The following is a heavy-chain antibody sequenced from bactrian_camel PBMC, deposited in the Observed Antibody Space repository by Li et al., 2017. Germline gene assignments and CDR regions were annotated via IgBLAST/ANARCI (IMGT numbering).Heavy chain of an antibody. J-gene: IGHJ6*01. D-gene: IGHD1*01. Sequence: QLVESGGGSFQAGGSLTLSCVISGFNSDTFSMGWFRQRLGMQREGVAALDSDGRLSVVDSLRGRVTISLSVTMDVLNLRMFFLEPDDTAIYTCALGRKPLRANDGLMMLDFDYYGLGTQVTVS. CDR3: ALGRKPLRANDGLMMLDFDY. CDR2: LDSDGRL. V-gene: IGHV3S53*01. CDR1: GFNSDTFS.